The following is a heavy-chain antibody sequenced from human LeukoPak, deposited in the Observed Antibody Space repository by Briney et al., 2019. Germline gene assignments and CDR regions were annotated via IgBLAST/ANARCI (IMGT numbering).Heavy chain of an antibody. V-gene: IGHV3-30-3*01. CDR2: ISYDGSNK. J-gene: IGHJ4*02. CDR1: GFTFSSYA. CDR3: ARDTDASRTFDY. Sequence: SGGSLRLSCAASGFTFSSYAMHWVRQAPGKGLEWVAVISYDGSNKYYADSVKGRFTISRDNSKNTLYLQMNSLRAEDTAVYYCARDTDASRTFDYWGQGTLVTVSS.